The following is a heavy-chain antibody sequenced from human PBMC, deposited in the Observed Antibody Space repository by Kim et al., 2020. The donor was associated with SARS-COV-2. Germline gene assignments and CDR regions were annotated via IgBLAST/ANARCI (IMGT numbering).Heavy chain of an antibody. CDR2: ISESSGYA. D-gene: IGHD6-19*01. CDR1: GFSFSDYY. V-gene: IGHV3-11*06. Sequence: GGSLRLSCAASGFSFSDYYMSWIRQAPGKGLEWVSYISESSGYANYADSVKGRFTISTDNAKNSLYLQMNSLRAEDTAVYYCVRARLSVAGGTDTFDLWGQGTMVTVSS. CDR3: VRARLSVAGGTDTFDL. J-gene: IGHJ3*01.